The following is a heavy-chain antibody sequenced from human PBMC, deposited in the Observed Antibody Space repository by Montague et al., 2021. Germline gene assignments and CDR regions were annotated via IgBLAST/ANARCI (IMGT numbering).Heavy chain of an antibody. CDR2: IHYGGAI. J-gene: IGHJ4*02. CDR1: GFTFSAYG. D-gene: IGHD6-13*01. Sequence: SLRLSCAASGFTFSAYGMTWVRQAPGKGLEWVAVIHYGGAIYADPVKGRFTISRDDSKNMLYLQMNSPRAEDTALYYCVKGRSRLDYWGQGTLVTVSS. V-gene: IGHV3-23*03. CDR3: VKGRSRLDY.